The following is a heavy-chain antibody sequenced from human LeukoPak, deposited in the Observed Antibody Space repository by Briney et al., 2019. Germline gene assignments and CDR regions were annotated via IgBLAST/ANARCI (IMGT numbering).Heavy chain of an antibody. D-gene: IGHD2-2*01. CDR1: GFTFSSYG. CDR2: IWYDGSNK. J-gene: IGHJ3*02. V-gene: IGHV3-33*01. Sequence: GRSLRLSCAASGFTFSSYGMHWLRQAPGKGLEWVAVIWYDGSNKYYADSVKGRLTISRDNSKNTLYLQMNSLRAEDTAVYYCARDQYCSSTSCYDRAFDIWGQGTMVTVSS. CDR3: ARDQYCSSTSCYDRAFDI.